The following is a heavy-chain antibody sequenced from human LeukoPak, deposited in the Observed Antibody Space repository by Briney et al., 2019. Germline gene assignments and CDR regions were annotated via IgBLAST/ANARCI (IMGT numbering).Heavy chain of an antibody. CDR2: VKQDGSEK. CDR1: GFTFSSYW. D-gene: IGHD5-24*01. CDR3: ARAGRWLQATKFDY. J-gene: IGHJ4*02. V-gene: IGHV3-7*01. Sequence: GGSLRLSCAASGFTFSSYWMSWVRQAPGKGLEWVANVKQDGSEKYYVDSVKGRFTISRDNAKNSLYLQMNSLRAEDTAVYYCARAGRWLQATKFDYWGQGTLVTVSS.